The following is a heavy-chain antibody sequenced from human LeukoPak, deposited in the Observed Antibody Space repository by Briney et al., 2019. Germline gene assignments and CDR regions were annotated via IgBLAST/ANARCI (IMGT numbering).Heavy chain of an antibody. J-gene: IGHJ1*01. V-gene: IGHV4-34*01. CDR3: ARGTYYYDSSGYYRYRKEYFQH. Sequence: SETLSLTCAVYGGSFSGYYWSWIRQPPGKGLEWIGEINHSGSTNYNPSLKSRVTISVDTSKNQFSLKLSSVTAADTAVYYCARGTYYYDSSGYYRYRKEYFQHWGQGTLVTVSS. CDR2: INHSGST. D-gene: IGHD3-22*01. CDR1: GGSFSGYY.